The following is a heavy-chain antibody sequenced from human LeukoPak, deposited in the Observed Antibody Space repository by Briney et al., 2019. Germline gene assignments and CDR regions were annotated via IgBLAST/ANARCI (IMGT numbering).Heavy chain of an antibody. CDR1: GGAFSSYY. J-gene: IGHJ6*03. CDR2: IYTSGST. Sequence: SETLSLTCTASGGAFSSYYWSWIRQPAGKGLEWIGRIYTSGSTNYNPSLKSRVTISVDTSKNQSLQMLIYVTAADTAVSYCVRYGSGSYYQTRTPDYYYYYMDVWGKGTTVTISS. CDR3: VRYGSGSYYQTRTPDYYYYYMDV. D-gene: IGHD3-10*01. V-gene: IGHV4-4*07.